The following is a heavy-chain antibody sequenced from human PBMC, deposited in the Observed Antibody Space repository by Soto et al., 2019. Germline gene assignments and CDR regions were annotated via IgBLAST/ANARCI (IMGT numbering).Heavy chain of an antibody. CDR2: ISSSSSTI. CDR3: ARIPYGSGGPGYYYYYYMDV. D-gene: IGHD3-10*01. CDR1: GFTFSSYS. J-gene: IGHJ6*03. Sequence: GGSLRLSCAASGFTFSSYSMNWVRQAPGKGLEWVSYISSSSSTIYYADSVKGRFTISRDNAKNSLYLQMNSLRAEDTAVYYCARIPYGSGGPGYYYYYYMDVWGKGTTVTVSS. V-gene: IGHV3-48*01.